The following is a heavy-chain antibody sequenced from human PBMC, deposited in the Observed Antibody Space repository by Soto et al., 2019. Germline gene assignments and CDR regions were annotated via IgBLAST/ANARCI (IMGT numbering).Heavy chain of an antibody. Sequence: GASVKVSCKASGGTFSSYAICWVRQAPGQGLEWMGGIIPIFGTANYAQKFQGRVTITADESTSTAYMELSSLRSEDTAVYYCARELYGDYVEDYYYGMDVWGQGTTVTVSS. J-gene: IGHJ6*02. CDR3: ARELYGDYVEDYYYGMDV. CDR2: IIPIFGTA. V-gene: IGHV1-69*13. D-gene: IGHD4-17*01. CDR1: GGTFSSYA.